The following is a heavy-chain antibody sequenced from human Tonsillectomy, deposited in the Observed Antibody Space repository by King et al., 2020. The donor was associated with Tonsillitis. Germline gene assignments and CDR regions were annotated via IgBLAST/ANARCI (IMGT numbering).Heavy chain of an antibody. CDR2: ISASSNTI. CDR1: GLTFSTYN. Sequence: VQLVESGGGLVQPGGSLRLSCAVSGLTFSTYNMNWVRQAPGKGLEWVSYISASSNTIYYADSVKGRFTISRDNAKKSLHLQMNTLRAEDTAVYYCVRAHSGYSYGYYYWGQGTLVTVSS. J-gene: IGHJ4*02. V-gene: IGHV3-48*01. D-gene: IGHD5-18*01. CDR3: VRAHSGYSYGYYY.